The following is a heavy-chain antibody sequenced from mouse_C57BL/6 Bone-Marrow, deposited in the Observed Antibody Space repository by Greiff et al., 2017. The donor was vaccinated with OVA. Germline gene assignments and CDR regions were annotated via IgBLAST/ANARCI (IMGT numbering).Heavy chain of an antibody. Sequence: QVQLQQPGAELVKPGASVKLSCKASGYTFTSYWMHWVKQRPGQGLEWIGMIHPNSGSTNYNEKFKSKATLTVDKSSSTAYMQRSSLTSEDSAVYYCARKLGDYFDYWGQGTTLTVSS. CDR2: IHPNSGST. CDR1: GYTFTSYW. CDR3: ARKLGDYFDY. J-gene: IGHJ2*01. D-gene: IGHD4-1*01. V-gene: IGHV1-64*01.